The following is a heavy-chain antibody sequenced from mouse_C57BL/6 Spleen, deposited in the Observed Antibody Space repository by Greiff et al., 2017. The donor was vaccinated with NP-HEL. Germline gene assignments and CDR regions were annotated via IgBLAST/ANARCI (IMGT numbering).Heavy chain of an antibody. J-gene: IGHJ2*01. CDR1: GYTFTSYW. V-gene: IGHV1-50*01. CDR3: ARWAYYGSRGDY. D-gene: IGHD1-1*01. CDR2: IDPSDSYT. Sequence: QVQLQQPGAELVKPGASVKLSCKASGYTFTSYWMQWVKQRPGQGLEWIGEIDPSDSYTNYNQKFKGKATLTVDTSSSTAYMQLSSLTSEDSAVYYCARWAYYGSRGDYWGQGTTLTVSS.